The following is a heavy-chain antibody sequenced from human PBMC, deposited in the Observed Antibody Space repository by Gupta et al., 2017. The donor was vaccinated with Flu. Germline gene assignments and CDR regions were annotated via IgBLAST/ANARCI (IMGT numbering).Heavy chain of an antibody. V-gene: IGHV3-9*01. Sequence: ELQLVESGGGLVQAGRYLSLSCPAPGFTFVVYAIHWVRQAPGKGLEWVSGISWNSGSIGYADSVKGRFTISRDNAKNSLYLQMNSLRAEDTALYYCAKDKGPLAAAGAFDIWGQGTMVTVSS. J-gene: IGHJ3*02. CDR3: AKDKGPLAAAGAFDI. CDR2: ISWNSGSI. D-gene: IGHD6-13*01. CDR1: GFTFVVYA.